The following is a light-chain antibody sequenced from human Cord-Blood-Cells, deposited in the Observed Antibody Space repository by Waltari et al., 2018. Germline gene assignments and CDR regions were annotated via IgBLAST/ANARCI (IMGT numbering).Light chain of an antibody. CDR1: QSISSW. V-gene: IGKV1-5*03. CDR2: KAS. J-gene: IGKJ1*01. CDR3: QQYNSYST. Sequence: DIQMTQSPSTLSASVGDRVTITCRASQSISSWLALYQQKPEKAPKLLIYKASSLESGVPSRVSGGGSGKEFTLTIHSLQPDDFATYYCQQYNSYSTFGQGTKVEIK.